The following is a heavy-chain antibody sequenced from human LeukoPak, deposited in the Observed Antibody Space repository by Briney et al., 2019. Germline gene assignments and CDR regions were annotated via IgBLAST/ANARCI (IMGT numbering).Heavy chain of an antibody. D-gene: IGHD3-10*01. Sequence: GGSLRLSCAASGFTFDDYAMHWVRQAPGKGLEWVSGISWNSGSIGYADSVKGRFTISRDNAKNSLYLQMNSLRAEDMALYYCAKGLWFGEFDAFDIWGQGTMVTVSS. CDR3: AKGLWFGEFDAFDI. V-gene: IGHV3-9*03. J-gene: IGHJ3*02. CDR2: ISWNSGSI. CDR1: GFTFDDYA.